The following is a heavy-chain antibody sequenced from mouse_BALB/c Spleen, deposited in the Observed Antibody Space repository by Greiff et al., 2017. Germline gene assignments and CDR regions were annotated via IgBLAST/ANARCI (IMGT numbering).Heavy chain of an antibody. D-gene: IGHD3-1*01. CDR2: ISSGSSTI. V-gene: IGHV5-17*02. J-gene: IGHJ4*01. CDR3: ARSGARYYAMDY. CDR1: GFTFSSFG. Sequence: EVQLQQSGGGLVQPGGSRKLSCAASGFTFSSFGMHWVRQAPEKGLEWVAYISSGSSTIYYADTVKGRFTISRDNPKNTLFLQMTSLRSEDTAMYYCARSGARYYAMDYWGQGTSVTVSS.